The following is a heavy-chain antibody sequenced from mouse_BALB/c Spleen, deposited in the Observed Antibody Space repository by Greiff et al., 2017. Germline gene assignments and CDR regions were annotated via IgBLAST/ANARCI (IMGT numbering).Heavy chain of an antibody. J-gene: IGHJ2*01. Sequence: EVQRVESGGGLVKPGGSLKLSCAASGFTFSSYAMSWVRQSPEKRLEWVAEISSGGSYTYYPDTVTGRFTISRDNAKNTLYLEMSSLRSEDTAMYYCARDDGYYPFDYWGQGTTLTVSS. CDR2: ISSGGSYT. CDR3: ARDDGYYPFDY. D-gene: IGHD2-3*01. CDR1: GFTFSSYA. V-gene: IGHV5-9-4*01.